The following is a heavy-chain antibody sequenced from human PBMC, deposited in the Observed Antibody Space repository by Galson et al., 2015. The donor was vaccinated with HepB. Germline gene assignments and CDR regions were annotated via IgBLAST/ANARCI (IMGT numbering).Heavy chain of an antibody. CDR2: ISYDGSNK. D-gene: IGHD2-2*01. CDR1: GFTFSSYG. CDR3: AKDGGYCSSTSCRNYYYYYMDV. Sequence: SLRLSCAASGFTFSSYGMHWVRQAPGKGLEWVAVISYDGSNKYYADSVKGRFTISRDNSKNTLYLQMNSLRAEDTAVYYCAKDGGYCSSTSCRNYYYYYMDVWGKGTTVTVSS. J-gene: IGHJ6*03. V-gene: IGHV3-30*18.